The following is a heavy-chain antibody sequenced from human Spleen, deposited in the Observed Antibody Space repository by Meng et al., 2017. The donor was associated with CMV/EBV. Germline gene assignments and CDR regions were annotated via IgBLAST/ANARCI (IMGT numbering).Heavy chain of an antibody. Sequence: SETLSLTCTVSGGSISTNYWSWVRQPPGGGLEYIGHISYTGNTHYNPSLKSRVTISMDTSKNQFSLKLNSVTTADTAMYYCARQRLDCSGGSCYLTAHYYYYYYGMDVWGQGTTVTVSS. CDR2: ISYTGNT. CDR1: GGSISTNY. CDR3: ARQRLDCSGGSCYLTAHYYYYYYGMDV. D-gene: IGHD2-15*01. V-gene: IGHV4-59*01. J-gene: IGHJ6*02.